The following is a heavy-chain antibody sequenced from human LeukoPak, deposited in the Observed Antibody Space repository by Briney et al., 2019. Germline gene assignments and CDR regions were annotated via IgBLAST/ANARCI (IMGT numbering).Heavy chain of an antibody. CDR1: GFTFSSYW. J-gene: IGHJ1*01. V-gene: IGHV3-74*01. Sequence: GGSLRLSCAASGFTFSSYWMHWVRQPPGKGLVWVSTITWNSDDKGYADSVKGRFTISRDNAKASLYLQMNSLRVEDTAFYYCARDLAGVAGGEWGRGTLVIVS. CDR2: ITWNSDDK. D-gene: IGHD6-19*01. CDR3: ARDLAGVAGGE.